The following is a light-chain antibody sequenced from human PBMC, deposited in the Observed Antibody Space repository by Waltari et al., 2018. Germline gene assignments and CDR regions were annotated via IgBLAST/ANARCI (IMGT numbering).Light chain of an antibody. CDR2: DKE. J-gene: IGLJ2*01. CDR3: GTWDSSLTAGHVV. V-gene: IGLV1-51*01. Sequence: QSVLTQPPSVSAAPGQKVTISCAGSSSNIGNNYVSWYQQPPGTAPKVLIYDKEQRPSGIPDRFSGSKSGPSATLGITGLQTGDEADYYCGTWDSSLTAGHVVFGGGTKLTVL. CDR1: SSNIGNNY.